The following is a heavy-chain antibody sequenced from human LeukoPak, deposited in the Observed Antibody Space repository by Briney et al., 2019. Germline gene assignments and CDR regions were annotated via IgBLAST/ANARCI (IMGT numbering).Heavy chain of an antibody. V-gene: IGHV1-18*04. D-gene: IGHD3-3*01. CDR3: ARDDSIRFLEWLSPGDGYYFDY. J-gene: IGHJ4*02. CDR1: GYTFNAYY. CDR2: ISAYNGNT. Sequence: GASVKVSCKTSGYTFNAYYMHWVRQAPGQGLEWMGWISAYNGNTNYAQKLQGRVTMTTDTSTSTAYMELRSLRSDDTAVYYCARDDSIRFLEWLSPGDGYYFDYWGQGTLVTVSS.